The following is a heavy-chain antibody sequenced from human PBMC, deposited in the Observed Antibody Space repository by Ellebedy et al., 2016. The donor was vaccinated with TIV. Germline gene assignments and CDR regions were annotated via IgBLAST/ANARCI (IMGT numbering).Heavy chain of an antibody. V-gene: IGHV1-46*01. CDR2: INPGSGNS. J-gene: IGHJ4*02. D-gene: IGHD3-22*01. CDR1: GYTFTSYF. Sequence: ASVKVSCKASGYTFTSYFLYWVRQAPGQGLEWMGIINPGSGNSNYAQKFQGRVTMTRDTSTSTVYMELSSLRSEDTAVYYFARGDNYYYDSSGYYYNYWGQGTLVTVSS. CDR3: ARGDNYYYDSSGYYYNY.